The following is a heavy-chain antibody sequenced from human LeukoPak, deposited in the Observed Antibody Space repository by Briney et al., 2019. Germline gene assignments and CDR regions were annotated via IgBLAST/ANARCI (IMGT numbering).Heavy chain of an antibody. V-gene: IGHV1-18*01. Sequence: ASVKVSCKASGYTFTNYGTSWVRQAPGQGLDWMGWISAYNGNKVYAQELQGRVTMTTDTSTSTAYTELRSLRSDDTAVYYCARDRWSSSSSEGALDIWGQGTMVTVSS. CDR2: ISAYNGNK. D-gene: IGHD6-6*01. CDR3: ARDRWSSSSSEGALDI. CDR1: GYTFTNYG. J-gene: IGHJ3*02.